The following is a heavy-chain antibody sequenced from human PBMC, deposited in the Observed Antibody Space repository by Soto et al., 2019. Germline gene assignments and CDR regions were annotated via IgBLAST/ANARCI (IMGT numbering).Heavy chain of an antibody. D-gene: IGHD1-20*01. V-gene: IGHV3-23*01. CDR2: VSASGDAT. CDR1: GFTFRSHA. CDR3: AKPISETKSYYFDS. J-gene: IGHJ4*02. Sequence: GGSLRLSCAASGFTFRSHAMNWVRQAPGKGLEWVSVVSASGDATFYPDSVKGRFTIFRDNSKNTVYLQMDSLRAEDTAVYYCAKPISETKSYYFDSWGQGTLVTVSS.